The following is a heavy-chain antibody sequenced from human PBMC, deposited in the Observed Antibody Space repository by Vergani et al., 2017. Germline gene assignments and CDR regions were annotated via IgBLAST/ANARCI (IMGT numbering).Heavy chain of an antibody. CDR2: IYHSGST. CDR3: ARRGDCSSTSCYGYAFDI. Sequence: QVQLQESGPGLVKPSQTLSLTCTVSGGSISSGGYSWSWIRQPPGKGLEWIGYIYHSGSTYYHPSLKNRVTISVDRSKNQYSLNLNSVTAAHTAVYYCARRGDCSSTSCYGYAFDIWGQGTMVTVSS. CDR1: GGSISSGGYS. V-gene: IGHV4-30-2*01. D-gene: IGHD2-2*01. J-gene: IGHJ3*02.